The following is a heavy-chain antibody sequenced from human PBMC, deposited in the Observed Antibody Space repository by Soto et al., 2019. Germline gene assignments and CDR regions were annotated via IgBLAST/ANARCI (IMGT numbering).Heavy chain of an antibody. Sequence: QVQLVQSGAEVKKPGASVKVSCKASGYTFTSYDINWVRQATGQGLQWMGWMNPNSGNTGYAQKFQGRVTMSRNTSISTAYMELSSLRSEDTAVYYCARGLGYCSGGSCYPHYWGQGTLDTVSS. CDR1: GYTFTSYD. D-gene: IGHD2-15*01. CDR2: MNPNSGNT. V-gene: IGHV1-8*01. J-gene: IGHJ4*02. CDR3: ARGLGYCSGGSCYPHY.